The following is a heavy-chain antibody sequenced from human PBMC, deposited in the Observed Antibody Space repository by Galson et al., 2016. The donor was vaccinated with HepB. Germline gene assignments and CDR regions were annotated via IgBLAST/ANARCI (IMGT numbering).Heavy chain of an antibody. CDR2: TYYRSKWYP. CDR1: GDSVSSKGVT. J-gene: IGHJ6*02. Sequence: CAISGDSVSSKGVTRNWIRQAPSRGLEWLGRTYYRSKWYPQYAGAVEGRISITSDTSKNQVTLQLYSVTPEDTAVYYCVLYTSTCDAVYYGLDLWGQGTTVTVSS. D-gene: IGHD6-13*01. V-gene: IGHV6-1*01. CDR3: VLYTSTCDAVYYGLDL.